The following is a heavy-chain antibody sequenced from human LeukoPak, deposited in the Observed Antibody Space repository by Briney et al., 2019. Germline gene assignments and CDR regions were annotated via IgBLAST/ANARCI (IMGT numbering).Heavy chain of an antibody. CDR1: GYSINNYW. Sequence: GESLKISCKGSGYSINNYWIGWVRQMPGKGLEWMGIIYPADSDIRYSPSFQGQVTISADKSISTAYLQWSSLKASDTAMYYCATSASTLGYYYYGMDVWGQGTTVTVSS. CDR3: ATSASTLGYYYYGMDV. J-gene: IGHJ6*02. D-gene: IGHD5/OR15-5a*01. V-gene: IGHV5-51*01. CDR2: IYPADSDI.